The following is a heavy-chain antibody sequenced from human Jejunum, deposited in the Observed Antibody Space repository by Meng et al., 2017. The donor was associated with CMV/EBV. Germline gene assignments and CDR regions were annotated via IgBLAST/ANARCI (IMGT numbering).Heavy chain of an antibody. J-gene: IGHJ4*02. V-gene: IGHV3-23*01. CDR1: LNFRDYA. D-gene: IGHD1-26*01. CDR3: AKGRSGTSPTRPYYFDS. Sequence: LNFRDYAMRWVRQAPGKGLEWVSGISGSGGSTYFADSVRGRVTIWRDNSKNTLYLEMNSLRAEDTAVYYCAKGRSGTSPTRPYYFDSWGQGTLVTVSS. CDR2: ISGSGGST.